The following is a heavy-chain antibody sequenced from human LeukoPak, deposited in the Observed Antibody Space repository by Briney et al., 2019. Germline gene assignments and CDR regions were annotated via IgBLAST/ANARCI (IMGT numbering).Heavy chain of an antibody. Sequence: GGSLRLSCAASGFTFSSDGMHWVRQAPGKGLEWVAVIWYDGSNKYYADSVKGRFTISRDNSKNTLYLQMNSLRAEDTAVYYCAKSTQRRTLGYYFDYWGQGTLVTVSS. CDR3: AKSTQRRTLGYYFDY. CDR1: GFTFSSDG. D-gene: IGHD6-25*01. V-gene: IGHV3-33*06. J-gene: IGHJ4*02. CDR2: IWYDGSNK.